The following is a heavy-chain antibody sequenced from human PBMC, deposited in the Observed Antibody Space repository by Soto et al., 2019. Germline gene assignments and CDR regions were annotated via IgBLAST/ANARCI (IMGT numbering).Heavy chain of an antibody. V-gene: IGHV4-30-4*01. CDR1: GGSINSGDYY. Sequence: QVQLQESGPGLVTPSQTLSLTCTVSGGSINSGDYYWSWIRQPPGKGLEWIGYIYYSGSTYYNPPLRSRVTISIDTSKNHLFLNLSSVTAADTAVYYCARIGLTTALLWGQGTLVTVSS. D-gene: IGHD4-17*01. CDR3: ARIGLTTALL. J-gene: IGHJ4*02. CDR2: IYYSGST.